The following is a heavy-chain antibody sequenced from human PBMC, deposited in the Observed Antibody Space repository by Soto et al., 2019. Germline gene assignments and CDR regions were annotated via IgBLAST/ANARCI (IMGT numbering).Heavy chain of an antibody. V-gene: IGHV1-2*02. D-gene: IGHD2-21*02. Sequence: QVQLVQSGAEVKKPGASVKVSCEASGYTFTDYYMHWVRQAPEQGLEWMGWINSNSGGTNYAQKFQGRVTMTRDTSITTVYMELRSLRSDDTAVYYCARDSPSLAYCGGDCYSIDYWGQGTLVTVAS. CDR2: INSNSGGT. CDR3: ARDSPSLAYCGGDCYSIDY. J-gene: IGHJ4*02. CDR1: GYTFTDYY.